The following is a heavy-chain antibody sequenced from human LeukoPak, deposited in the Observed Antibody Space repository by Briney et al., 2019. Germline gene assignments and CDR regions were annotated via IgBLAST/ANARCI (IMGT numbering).Heavy chain of an antibody. CDR3: ARDIVVPGGMDV. CDR2: ISSSSSYI. J-gene: IGHJ6*02. D-gene: IGHD2-21*01. V-gene: IGHV3-21*01. Sequence: GESLRLSCAASGFTFSSYSMNWVRQAPGKGLEWVSSISSSSSYIYYADSVKGRFTISRDNAKNSLYLQMNSLRAEDTAVYCCARDIVVPGGMDVWGQGTTVTVSS. CDR1: GFTFSSYS.